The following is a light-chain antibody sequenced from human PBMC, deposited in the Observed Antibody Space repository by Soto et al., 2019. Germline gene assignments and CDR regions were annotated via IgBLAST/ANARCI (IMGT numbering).Light chain of an antibody. V-gene: IGLV2-14*01. Sequence: QSALTQPASVSGSPGPSVTISCTGTSSDVGGYSYVSWYQQHPGKAPKLMIYDVSNRPSGVSNRFSGSKFGNTASLTISGLQAEDEADYYCNSYASSSTVVFGGGTKLTVL. CDR3: NSYASSSTVV. CDR1: SSDVGGYSY. J-gene: IGLJ2*01. CDR2: DVS.